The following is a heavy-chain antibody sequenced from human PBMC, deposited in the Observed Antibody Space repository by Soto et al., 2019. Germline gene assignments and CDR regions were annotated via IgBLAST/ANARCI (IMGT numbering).Heavy chain of an antibody. Sequence: QVQLVQSGTEVKKPGSSVTVSCKASGGPYSKYSISWVRQAPGQGLEWMGRIIPIFDITNYAQKFQGRVTITAEKSTRTVYMDLSSLRSEDTAVYYCARSLLGDYYDSDGLDNWGQGTLVTVSS. CDR2: IIPIFDIT. CDR1: GGPYSKYS. J-gene: IGHJ4*02. D-gene: IGHD3-22*01. CDR3: ARSLLGDYYDSDGLDN. V-gene: IGHV1-69*02.